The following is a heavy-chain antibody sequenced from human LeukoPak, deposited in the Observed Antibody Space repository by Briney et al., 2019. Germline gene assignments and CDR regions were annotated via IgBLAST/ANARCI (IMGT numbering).Heavy chain of an antibody. D-gene: IGHD1-26*01. CDR1: GGFISSHY. CDR3: ARDTDSGSYSGL. J-gene: IGHJ4*02. CDR2: ISSSSSTI. V-gene: IGHV3-48*01. Sequence: ETLSLTCGVSGGFISSHYWSWIRQSAGKGLEWVSYISSSSSTIYYADSVKGRFTISRDNAKNSLYLQMNSLRAEDTAVYYCARDTDSGSYSGLWGQGTLVTVSS.